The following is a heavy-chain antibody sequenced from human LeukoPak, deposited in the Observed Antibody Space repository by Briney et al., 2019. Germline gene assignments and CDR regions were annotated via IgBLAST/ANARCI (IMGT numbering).Heavy chain of an antibody. CDR3: ARLPYYYDSSGYYSDAFDI. Sequence: SETLSLTCTVSGGSISSSSYYWGWIRQPPGKGLEWIGSIYYSGSTYYNPSLKSRVTISVDTSKNQLSLKLSSVTAADTAVYYCARLPYYYDSSGYYSDAFDIWGQGTMVTVSS. D-gene: IGHD3-22*01. CDR2: IYYSGST. V-gene: IGHV4-39*01. J-gene: IGHJ3*02. CDR1: GGSISSSSYY.